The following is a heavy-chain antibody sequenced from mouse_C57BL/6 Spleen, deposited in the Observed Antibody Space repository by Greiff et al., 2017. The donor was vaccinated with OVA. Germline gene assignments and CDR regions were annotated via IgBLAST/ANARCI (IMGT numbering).Heavy chain of an antibody. V-gene: IGHV1-18*01. CDR2: INPNNGGT. CDR1: GYTFTDYN. D-gene: IGHD2-4*01. CDR3: ARISDYGFAY. Sequence: VQLQQSGPELVKPGASVKIPCKASGYTFTDYNMDWVKQSHGKSLEWIGDINPNNGGTIYNQKFKGKATLTVDKSSSTAYMELRSLTSEDTAVYYCARISDYGFAYWGQGTLVTVSA. J-gene: IGHJ3*01.